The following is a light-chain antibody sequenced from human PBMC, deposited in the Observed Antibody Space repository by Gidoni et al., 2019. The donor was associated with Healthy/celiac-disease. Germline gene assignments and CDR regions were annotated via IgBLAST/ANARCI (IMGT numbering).Light chain of an antibody. V-gene: IGKV4-1*01. J-gene: IGKJ5*01. Sequence: IVMPQSPDSLAVSLGERATINCQSSQSVLYSSNNKNYLAWYQQKPGQPPKLLLYWASTREPGVPDRFSGSGSGTDLTLTISRLQAEDVAVYYCQQYYSTHITCXXXTRLEIK. CDR1: QSVLYSSNNKNY. CDR2: WAS. CDR3: QQYYSTHIT.